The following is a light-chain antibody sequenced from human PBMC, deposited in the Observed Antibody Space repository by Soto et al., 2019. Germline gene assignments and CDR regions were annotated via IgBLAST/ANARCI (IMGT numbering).Light chain of an antibody. CDR3: CSYAGSSTYYD. Sequence: QSALTQPASVSGSPGQSITISCTGTSSDVGSYNLVSWYQQHPGKAPKLMIYEVSKRPSGVSNRFSGSKSGNTASLTISGLQPEDEADYYCCSYAGSSTYYDFGTGTKLTVL. CDR1: SSDVGSYNL. J-gene: IGLJ1*01. V-gene: IGLV2-23*02. CDR2: EVS.